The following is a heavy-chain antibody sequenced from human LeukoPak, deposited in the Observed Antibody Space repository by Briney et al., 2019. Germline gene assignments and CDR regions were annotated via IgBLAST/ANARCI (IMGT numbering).Heavy chain of an antibody. CDR3: AGHPLVGTISDWFDP. J-gene: IGHJ5*02. Sequence: SETLSLTCTVSGDSISNSRYYWGWIRQPPGQGLEWIGSIYYSGNTFYNPSLKSRVAMSVDTSKNQFSLSLRSMAATDTAMYYCAGHPLVGTISDWFDPWGQGALVTVSS. D-gene: IGHD5-12*01. CDR2: IYYSGNT. CDR1: GDSISNSRYY. V-gene: IGHV4-39*01.